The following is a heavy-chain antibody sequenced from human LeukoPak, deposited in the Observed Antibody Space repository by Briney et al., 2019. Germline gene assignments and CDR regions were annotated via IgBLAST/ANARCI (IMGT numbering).Heavy chain of an antibody. CDR2: VDPEDGET. Sequence: ASVKVSCKVSGYTFTDYYMHWVPQAPGKGLEWMGLVDPEDGETIYAEKFQGRVTITADTSTDTAYMELSSLRSEDTAVYYCATTGRSPYYYDSSGYYDYWGQGTLVTVSS. J-gene: IGHJ4*02. D-gene: IGHD3-22*01. CDR3: ATTGRSPYYYDSSGYYDY. CDR1: GYTFTDYY. V-gene: IGHV1-69-2*01.